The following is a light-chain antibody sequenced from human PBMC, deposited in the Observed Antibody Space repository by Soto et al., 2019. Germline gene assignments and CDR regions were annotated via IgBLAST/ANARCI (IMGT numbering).Light chain of an antibody. CDR2: GAS. CDR3: QQYINWPPLT. Sequence: EIVMTQSPATLSVSPGEGATLSCRASQSVNTNLAWYQQLPGQAPRLLIYGASTRATGIPARFSGSGSGTEFTLSISSLQSEDFAIYYCQQYINWPPLTFGGGTKVEIK. CDR1: QSVNTN. J-gene: IGKJ4*01. V-gene: IGKV3-15*01.